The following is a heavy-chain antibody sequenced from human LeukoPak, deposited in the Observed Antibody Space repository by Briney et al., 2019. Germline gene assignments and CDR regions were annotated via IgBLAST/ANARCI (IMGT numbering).Heavy chain of an antibody. CDR3: ARSPYYDILAGFYYYFDY. CDR1: GFTFSSYA. Sequence: GGSLRLSCAASGFTFSSYAMSWVRQAPGKGLEWVSAISGSGGTTYYADSVKGRLTISRDNSKSTLYLQMNSLRAEDTATYYCARSPYYDILAGFYYYFDYWGQGTLVTVSS. V-gene: IGHV3-23*01. D-gene: IGHD3-9*01. CDR2: ISGSGGTT. J-gene: IGHJ4*02.